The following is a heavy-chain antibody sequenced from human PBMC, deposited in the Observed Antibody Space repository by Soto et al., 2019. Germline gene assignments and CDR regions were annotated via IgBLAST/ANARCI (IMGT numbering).Heavy chain of an antibody. V-gene: IGHV1-46*01. Sequence: GASVKVSCKASGYTFTSYYMHWVRQAPGQGLEWMGIINPSGGSTSYAQKFQGRVTMTRDTSTSTVYMELSSLRSEDTAVYYCAREYCSSTSCSDPYYYYYGMDVWGQGTTVTVS. D-gene: IGHD2-2*01. CDR3: AREYCSSTSCSDPYYYYYGMDV. CDR2: INPSGGST. J-gene: IGHJ6*02. CDR1: GYTFTSYY.